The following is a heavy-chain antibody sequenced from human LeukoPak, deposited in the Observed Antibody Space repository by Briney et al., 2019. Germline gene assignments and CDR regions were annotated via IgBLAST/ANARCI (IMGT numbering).Heavy chain of an antibody. CDR3: AREIFNGFDI. Sequence: PGGSLRLSCAGSGFTFRSYAMHWVRQAPGKGLEWVAVISYDGSNKDYADSVKGRFTISRDNSKNTLFLQMNSLRAEDTAVYYRAREIFNGFDIWGQGTMVTVSS. CDR2: ISYDGSNK. V-gene: IGHV3-30-3*01. CDR1: GFTFRSYA. J-gene: IGHJ3*02.